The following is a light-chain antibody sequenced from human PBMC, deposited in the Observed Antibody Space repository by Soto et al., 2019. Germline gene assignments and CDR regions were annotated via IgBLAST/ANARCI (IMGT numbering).Light chain of an antibody. CDR3: QQRSNWPGLT. CDR1: QSVSSY. CDR2: DAS. Sequence: EIVLTQSPDTLSVSPGERATLSCRASQSVSSYLAWYQQKPGQAPRLLIYDASNRATGIPARFSGSGSGTDFTLTISSLEPEDFAVYYCQQRSNWPGLTFGGGTKVDIK. J-gene: IGKJ4*01. V-gene: IGKV3-11*01.